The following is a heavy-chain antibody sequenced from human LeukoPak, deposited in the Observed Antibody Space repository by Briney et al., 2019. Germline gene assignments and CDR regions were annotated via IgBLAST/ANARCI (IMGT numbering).Heavy chain of an antibody. J-gene: IGHJ3*02. CDR3: ARDERRYGIATISSAFDI. Sequence: PGGSLRLSCAASGFTFSSYSMNWVRQAPGKGLEWVSSISSSSSYIYYADSVKGRFTIARDNAKNSLYLQMNSLRAEDTAVYYCARDERRYGIATISSAFDIWGQGTMVTVSS. CDR1: GFTFSSYS. D-gene: IGHD5-12*01. V-gene: IGHV3-21*01. CDR2: ISSSSSYI.